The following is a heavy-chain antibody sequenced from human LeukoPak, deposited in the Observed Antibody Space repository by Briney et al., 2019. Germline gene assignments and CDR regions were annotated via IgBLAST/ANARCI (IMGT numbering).Heavy chain of an antibody. D-gene: IGHD3-10*01. CDR3: ACRGGYGSGRYYGN. J-gene: IGHJ4*02. CDR1: GYSFSSGYY. Sequence: PSETLSLTCAVSGYSFSSGYYWGSTRHSPGKWLGGIGSTYYSESTYYTPSLKSRVHISVDMSKNQFPLNLNSVTAADTAVYYCACRGGYGSGRYYGNWGQGTLVTVSS. V-gene: IGHV4-38-2*01. CDR2: TYYSEST.